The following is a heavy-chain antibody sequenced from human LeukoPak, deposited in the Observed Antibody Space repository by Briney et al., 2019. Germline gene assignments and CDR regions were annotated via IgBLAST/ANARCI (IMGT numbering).Heavy chain of an antibody. Sequence: GGSLRLSCAASGFTVSSNYMSWVRQAPGKGLEWVSVIYSGGSTYYADSVKGRFTISRDNSKNTLYLQMNSLRAEDTAVYYCARSFGLDSGSYWGQGTLVTVSS. D-gene: IGHD1-26*01. J-gene: IGHJ4*02. V-gene: IGHV3-53*01. CDR1: GFTVSSNY. CDR3: ARSFGLDSGSY. CDR2: IYSGGST.